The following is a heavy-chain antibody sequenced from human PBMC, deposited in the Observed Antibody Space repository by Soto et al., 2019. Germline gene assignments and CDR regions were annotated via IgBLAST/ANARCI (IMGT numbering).Heavy chain of an antibody. CDR2: FFFSGST. V-gene: IGHV4-39*01. Sequence: SETLSLTCTVSGGSISSSSFFLGWVPQPPGEGLVLFCIFFFSGSTYYNPSLKSRVTISVDTSKNQFSLKLSSVTAADTAVYYCARHLGLTLWFGELLNNWFDPWGQGTLVTVSS. J-gene: IGHJ5*02. D-gene: IGHD3-10*01. CDR3: ARHLGLTLWFGELLNNWFDP. CDR1: GGSISSSSFF.